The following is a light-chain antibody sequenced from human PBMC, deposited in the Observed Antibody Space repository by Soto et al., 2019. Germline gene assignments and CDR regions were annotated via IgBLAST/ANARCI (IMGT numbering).Light chain of an antibody. V-gene: IGLV1-47*01. Sequence: QSVLTQPPSLSGTPGQRVTISCSGSTSNIAGNTVHWYQQLPGTAPKLLIYRNNQRPSGVPDRFSGSKSGTSASLAISGLRSEDEADYYCAAWDDSLSGRWVFGGGTKLTVL. J-gene: IGLJ3*02. CDR3: AAWDDSLSGRWV. CDR1: TSNIAGNT. CDR2: RNN.